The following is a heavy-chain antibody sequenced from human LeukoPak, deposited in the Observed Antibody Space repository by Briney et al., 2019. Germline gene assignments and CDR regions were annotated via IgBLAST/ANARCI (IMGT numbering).Heavy chain of an antibody. V-gene: IGHV5-51*01. J-gene: IGHJ4*02. CDR1: GYSFTSYW. CDR2: IYPGDSDT. D-gene: IGHD6-19*01. Sequence: GESLKISCKGSGYSFTSYWIGWARQMPGKGLEWMGIIYPGDSDTRYSPSFQGQVTISADKSISTAYLQWSSLKASDTAMYYCARREGHSSGWYEGFDYWGQGTLVTVSS. CDR3: ARREGHSSGWYEGFDY.